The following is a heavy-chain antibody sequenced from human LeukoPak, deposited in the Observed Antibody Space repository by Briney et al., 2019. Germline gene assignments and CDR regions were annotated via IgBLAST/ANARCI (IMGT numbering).Heavy chain of an antibody. D-gene: IGHD3-9*01. V-gene: IGHV1-69*05. J-gene: IGHJ4*02. Sequence: SVKVSCKASGGTFTSYAISWVRQAPGQGLEWMGGIIPIFGTANYAQKFQGRVTITTDKSTSTAYMELSSLRSEDTAVYYCSRVKFVRYFDCLSPFDYWGQGTLVTVS. CDR1: GGTFTSYA. CDR3: SRVKFVRYFDCLSPFDY. CDR2: IIPIFGTA.